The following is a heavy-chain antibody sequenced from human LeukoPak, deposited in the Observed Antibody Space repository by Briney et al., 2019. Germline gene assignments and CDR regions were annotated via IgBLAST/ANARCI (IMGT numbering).Heavy chain of an antibody. V-gene: IGHV1-69*04. D-gene: IGHD3-9*01. CDR3: ARDLAHYDILTGSGEDFDY. CDR1: GGTFSSYD. J-gene: IGHJ4*02. CDR2: IIPILGIA. Sequence: ASVKVSCKASGGTFSSYDISWVRQAPGQGLEWMGRIIPILGIANYAQKFQGRVTITADKSTSTAYMELSSLRSEDTAVYYCARDLAHYDILTGSGEDFDYWGQGTLVTVSS.